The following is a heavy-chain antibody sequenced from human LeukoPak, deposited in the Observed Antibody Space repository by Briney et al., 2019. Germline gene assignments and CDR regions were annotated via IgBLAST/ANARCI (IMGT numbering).Heavy chain of an antibody. D-gene: IGHD5-24*01. CDR2: VYYSGST. CDR3: ARELDGDGGWFDP. Sequence: SETLSLTCTVSGGSISSYYWSWIRQPPGKGLEWIGEVYYSGSTHYNPSLKSRLTISVDTSKNQFSLRLRSVTAADTAMYYCARELDGDGGWFDPWGQGTLVTVSS. CDR1: GGSISSYY. V-gene: IGHV4-59*01. J-gene: IGHJ5*02.